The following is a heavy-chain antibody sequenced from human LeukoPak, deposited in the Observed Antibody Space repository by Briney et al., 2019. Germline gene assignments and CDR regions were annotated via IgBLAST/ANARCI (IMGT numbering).Heavy chain of an antibody. D-gene: IGHD3-16*01. CDR2: IYPGDSDT. CDR1: GYTFTTYW. Sequence: GESLKISCKGSGYTFTTYWIAWVRQMPGKGLEWMGIIYPGDSDTRYSPSFQGQVTISADKSISTAYLQWSSLKASDTAMYYCARPGQLGEYTPYHFDYWGQGILVTVSS. CDR3: ARPGQLGEYTPYHFDY. V-gene: IGHV5-51*01. J-gene: IGHJ4*02.